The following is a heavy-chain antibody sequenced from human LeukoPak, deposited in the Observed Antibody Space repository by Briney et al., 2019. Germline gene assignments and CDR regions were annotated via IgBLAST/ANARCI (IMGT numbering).Heavy chain of an antibody. D-gene: IGHD3-10*01. Sequence: GASVKVSSRASRYTFTSYGISWVRQAPGQGLEWMGWISAYNGNTNYAQKLQGRVTMTTDTSTSTAYMELRSLRSDDTAVYYCARHFMVRGVRLFYYYMDVWGKGTTATVSS. CDR2: ISAYNGNT. J-gene: IGHJ6*03. CDR1: RYTFTSYG. V-gene: IGHV1-18*01. CDR3: ARHFMVRGVRLFYYYMDV.